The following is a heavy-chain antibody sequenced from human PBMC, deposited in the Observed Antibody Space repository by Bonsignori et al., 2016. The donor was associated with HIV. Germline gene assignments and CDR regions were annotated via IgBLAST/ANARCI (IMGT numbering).Heavy chain of an antibody. Sequence: SETLSLTCAVSGGSISSGGYSWSWIRQPPGKGLEWIGYIYHSGSTYYNPSLKSRVTISVDRSKNQFSLKLSSVTAADTAVYYCARGFEMATIGKYFDYWGQGTLVTVSS. J-gene: IGHJ4*02. CDR2: IYHSGST. CDR1: GGSISSGGYS. D-gene: IGHD5-24*01. CDR3: ARGFEMATIGKYFDY. V-gene: IGHV4-30-2*01.